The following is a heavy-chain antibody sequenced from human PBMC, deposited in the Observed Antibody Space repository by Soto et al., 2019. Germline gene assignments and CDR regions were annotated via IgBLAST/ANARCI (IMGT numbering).Heavy chain of an antibody. CDR1: GFTFSIFG. Sequence: QVQLVESGGGVVQPGRSLRLSCAASGFTFSIFGMHWVRQAPGKGLEWAAIIWYDGSNAYYADSVRGRFTISRDNSKNTVYLQMNRLRAEDTAVYYCARDKGSSNVVSGISQEGYFDSWGQGTLVTVSS. CDR3: ARDKGSSNVVSGISQEGYFDS. J-gene: IGHJ4*02. V-gene: IGHV3-33*01. CDR2: IWYDGSNA. D-gene: IGHD6-19*01.